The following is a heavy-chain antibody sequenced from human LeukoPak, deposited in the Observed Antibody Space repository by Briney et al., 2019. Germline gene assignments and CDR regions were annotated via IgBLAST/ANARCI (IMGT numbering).Heavy chain of an antibody. CDR3: ARSPPLYSSSWRPYYFDY. CDR1: GFTVSSNY. V-gene: IGHV3-53*04. CDR2: IYSGGST. D-gene: IGHD6-13*01. Sequence: GGSLRLSCAASGFTVSSNYMSWVRQAPGKGLEWVSVIYSGGSTYYADSVKGRFTISRHNSKNTLYLQMNSLRAEDTAVYYCARSPPLYSSSWRPYYFDYWGQGTLVTVSS. J-gene: IGHJ4*02.